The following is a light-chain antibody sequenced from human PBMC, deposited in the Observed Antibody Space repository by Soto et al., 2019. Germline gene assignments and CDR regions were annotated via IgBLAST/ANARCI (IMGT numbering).Light chain of an antibody. V-gene: IGKV1D-13*01. CDR2: DAS. Sequence: AIQLTQSPSSLSASVGDRVTITCRASQDMSSALAWYQQKPGKAPKLLIYDASSLESGVPSRFSGSGSGTDFTLTISSLQPEDFATYFCQQFNNYPYTFGQGTKLEIK. CDR3: QQFNNYPYT. J-gene: IGKJ2*01. CDR1: QDMSSA.